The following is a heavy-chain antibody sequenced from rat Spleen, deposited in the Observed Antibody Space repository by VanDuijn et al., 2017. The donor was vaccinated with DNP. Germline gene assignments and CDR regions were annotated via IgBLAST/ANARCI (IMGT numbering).Heavy chain of an antibody. CDR2: ISYSGGT. D-gene: IGHD1-11*01. J-gene: IGHJ2*01. V-gene: IGHV3-1*01. Sequence: EVQLQESGPGLVKPSQSLSLTCSVTGYSITSDYWGWIRKFPGNKMAWIGHISYSGGTTYNPSLKNRISISRDTSKNQFFLQLNSVSTDDTATYYCARWRIGPHYFDYWGQGVMVTVSS. CDR3: ARWRIGPHYFDY. CDR1: GYSITSDY.